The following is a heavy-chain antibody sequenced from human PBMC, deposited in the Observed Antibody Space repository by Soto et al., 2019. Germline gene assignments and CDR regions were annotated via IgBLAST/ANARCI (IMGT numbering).Heavy chain of an antibody. CDR2: ISSNGGST. CDR1: GFTFSSYT. J-gene: IGHJ4*02. CDR3: ARGLRYFDWLPYYYFDY. Sequence: GGSLRLSCAASGFTFSSYTMHWVRQAPGKGLEYVSVISSNGGSTYYANSVKGRFTISRDNSKNTLYLQMGSLRPEDMAVYYCARGLRYFDWLPYYYFDYWGQGTLVTVSS. D-gene: IGHD3-9*01. V-gene: IGHV3-64*01.